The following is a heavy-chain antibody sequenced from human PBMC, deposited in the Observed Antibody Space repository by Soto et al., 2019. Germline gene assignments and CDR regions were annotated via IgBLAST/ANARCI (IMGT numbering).Heavy chain of an antibody. CDR3: AKGLTGAPYYGMDV. Sequence: EVQLLESGGGLVQPGGSLRLSCAASGFTFSSYAMSWVRQAPGKGLEWVSAITGSGGRTYYADSVKGRFTISRDNSKNTLYLQMNSRRAEDTAVYHCAKGLTGAPYYGMDVWGQGTTVTVSS. J-gene: IGHJ6*02. V-gene: IGHV3-23*01. CDR1: GFTFSSYA. CDR2: ITGSGGRT. D-gene: IGHD7-27*01.